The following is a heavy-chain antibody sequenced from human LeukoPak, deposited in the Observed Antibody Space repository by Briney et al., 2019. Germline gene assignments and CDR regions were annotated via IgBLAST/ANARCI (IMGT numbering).Heavy chain of an antibody. V-gene: IGHV4-38-2*02. J-gene: IGHJ6*03. Sequence: PSGTLSLTCTVSGYSISSGYYWGWIRQPPGKGLEWIGSIYHSGSTYYNPSLKSRVTISVDTSKNQFSLKLSSVTAADTAVYYCARDSTRWLRCMDVWGKGTTVTVSS. D-gene: IGHD5-12*01. CDR1: GYSISSGYY. CDR2: IYHSGST. CDR3: ARDSTRWLRCMDV.